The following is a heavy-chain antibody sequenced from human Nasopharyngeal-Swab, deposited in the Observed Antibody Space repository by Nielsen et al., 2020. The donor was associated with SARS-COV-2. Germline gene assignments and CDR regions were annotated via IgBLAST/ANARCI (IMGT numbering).Heavy chain of an antibody. CDR3: ARVTRGRDAFDI. Sequence: WIRQPPGKGLEWVSVIYSGGSTYYADSVKGRFTISRDNSKNTLYLQMNSLRAVGTAVYYCARVTRGRDAFDIWGQGTMVTVSS. D-gene: IGHD5-12*01. CDR2: IYSGGST. J-gene: IGHJ3*02. V-gene: IGHV3-66*01.